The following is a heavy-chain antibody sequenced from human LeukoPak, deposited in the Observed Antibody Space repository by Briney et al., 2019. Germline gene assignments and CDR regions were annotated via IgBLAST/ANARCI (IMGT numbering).Heavy chain of an antibody. CDR2: ISGSGGST. CDR1: GFTFSSYA. Sequence: GGSLRLSCAASGFTFSSYAVSWVRQAPGKGLEWVSRISGSGGSTYSADSVKGRFTISRDNSKNTLYLQMNSLRAEDTALYYCAQDRSCTNDICHGDFDYWGQGTLVTVSS. J-gene: IGHJ4*02. V-gene: IGHV3-23*01. CDR3: AQDRSCTNDICHGDFDY. D-gene: IGHD2-8*01.